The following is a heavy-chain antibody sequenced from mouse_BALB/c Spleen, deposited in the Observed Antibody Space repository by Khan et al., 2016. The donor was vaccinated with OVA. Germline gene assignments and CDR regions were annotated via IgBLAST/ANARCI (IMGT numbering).Heavy chain of an antibody. Sequence: VQLKQSGAELVKPGASVKLSCTASGFNIKDTHMHWVKQRPEQGLKWIGRIDPANDNSKYDPRFQGKATITADTSSNTAYLHLSSLTSEDTAVYYCAPAGTGDYFDYWGQGTTLTVSS. CDR1: GFNIKDTH. D-gene: IGHD4-1*01. CDR3: APAGTGDYFDY. V-gene: IGHV14-3*02. J-gene: IGHJ2*01. CDR2: IDPANDNS.